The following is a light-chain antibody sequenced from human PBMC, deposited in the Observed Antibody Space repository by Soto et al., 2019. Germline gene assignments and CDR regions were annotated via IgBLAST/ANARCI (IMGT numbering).Light chain of an antibody. CDR2: TAS. Sequence: DIQMTQSPSSLSASVGGRVTITCRTSRNINNFLNWYQHKPGKAPELLIYTASDLQSGVPSRFSGSGWGTEFTLTINSLQTEDYATYYCQPSFTTWTFGQGTKV. V-gene: IGKV1-39*01. CDR1: RNINNF. J-gene: IGKJ1*01. CDR3: QPSFTTWT.